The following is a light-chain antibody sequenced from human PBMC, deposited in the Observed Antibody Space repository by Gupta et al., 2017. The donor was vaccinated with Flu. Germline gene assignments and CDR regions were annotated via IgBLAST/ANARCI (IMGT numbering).Light chain of an antibody. CDR1: QSISTF. V-gene: IGKV3-11*01. CDR2: DAS. J-gene: IGKJ5*01. Sequence: EIVLTQSPAILSLSPGERATLSCRASQSISTFLAWYRQKPGQAPRLRMYDASKRAAGIPDRFSGSGSGTDFTLAISSLEPEDVAIYYCQHRYNWPRITFGQGTRLEIK. CDR3: QHRYNWPRIT.